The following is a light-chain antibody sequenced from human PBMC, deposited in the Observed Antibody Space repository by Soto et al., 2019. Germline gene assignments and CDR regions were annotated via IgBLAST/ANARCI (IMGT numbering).Light chain of an antibody. CDR1: SSDVGGYNY. Sequence: QSALTQPRSVSGSPGQSVTISCTGTSSDVGGYNYVSWYQQYPGKAPKLMIYDVSKRPSGVPDRFSGSKSGNTASLTISGLQAEDEADYYCCSYSSSYTWVFGGGTKVTVL. J-gene: IGLJ3*02. CDR3: CSYSSSYTWV. V-gene: IGLV2-11*01. CDR2: DVS.